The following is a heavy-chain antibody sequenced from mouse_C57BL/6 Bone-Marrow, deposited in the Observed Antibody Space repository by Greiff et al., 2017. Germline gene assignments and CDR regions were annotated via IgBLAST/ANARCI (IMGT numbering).Heavy chain of an antibody. D-gene: IGHD1-1*01. Sequence: EVHLVQPGGGLVKPGGSLKLSCAASGFTFSDYGMHWVRQAPEKGLEWVAYISSGSSTIYYADTVKGRFTISRDNAKNTLFLQMTRLRSEDTAMYYCAINTVVATGDMDYWGQGTSVTVSS. CDR1: GFTFSDYG. V-gene: IGHV5-17*01. J-gene: IGHJ4*01. CDR2: ISSGSSTI. CDR3: AINTVVATGDMDY.